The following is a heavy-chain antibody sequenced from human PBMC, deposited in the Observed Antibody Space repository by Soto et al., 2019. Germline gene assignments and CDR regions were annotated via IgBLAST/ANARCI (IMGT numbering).Heavy chain of an antibody. V-gene: IGHV4-39*01. D-gene: IGHD2-21*02. CDR2: VYYSGST. Sequence: PSETLSLTCTVSGGSITSRSYYWGWLRQSPGKGLEWMGSVYYSGSTYYNPSLKSRVAMSVATPKNQFTRKLRSVSAADTAVYDCARQGTSVVTQADLDDWGQGSLVTVSS. CDR3: ARQGTSVVTQADLDD. CDR1: GGSITSRSYY. J-gene: IGHJ4*02.